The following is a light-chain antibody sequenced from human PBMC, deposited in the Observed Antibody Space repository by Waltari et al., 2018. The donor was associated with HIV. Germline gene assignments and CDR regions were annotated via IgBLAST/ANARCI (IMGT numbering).Light chain of an antibody. CDR1: SSDVGGHNY. CDR2: DVS. V-gene: IGLV2-11*01. Sequence: QSALTQPRSVSGSPGPSVTISCTGTSSDVGGHNYVSWNQQHPGKAPKLMIYDVSKRPSGVPDRFSGSKSGNTASLTISGLQAEDEADYYCCSYAGSYTRVFGGGTKLTVL. J-gene: IGLJ2*01. CDR3: CSYAGSYTRV.